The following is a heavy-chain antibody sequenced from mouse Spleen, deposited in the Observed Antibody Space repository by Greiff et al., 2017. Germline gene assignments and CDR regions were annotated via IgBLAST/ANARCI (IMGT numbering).Heavy chain of an antibody. Sequence: QVQLKESGAELVRPGASVKLSCKASGYTFTDYYKNWVKQRPGQGLEWIARIYPGSGNTYYNEKFKGKATLTAEKSSSTAYMQLSSLTSEDSAVYFCAREELPWFAYWGQGTLVTVSA. CDR2: IYPGSGNT. V-gene: IGHV1-76*01. J-gene: IGHJ3*01. CDR1: GYTFTDYY. CDR3: AREELPWFAY.